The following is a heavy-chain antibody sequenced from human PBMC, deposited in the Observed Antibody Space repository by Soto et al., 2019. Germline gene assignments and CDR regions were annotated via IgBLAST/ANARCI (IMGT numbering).Heavy chain of an antibody. Sequence: EVQLVESGGGVVRPGGSLRLACAASGFSVDEYGMSWVRQVPGKGLEWVSGLHRNGKNTSYADSVRGRFAISRDDAKNSLYLHMNSLRAEDTAFYYCARDHRWGYQYGDYGDSWGHGTLVTVSS. CDR1: GFSVDEYG. CDR3: ARDHRWGYQYGDYGDS. CDR2: LHRNGKNT. J-gene: IGHJ5*01. V-gene: IGHV3-20*04. D-gene: IGHD4-17*01.